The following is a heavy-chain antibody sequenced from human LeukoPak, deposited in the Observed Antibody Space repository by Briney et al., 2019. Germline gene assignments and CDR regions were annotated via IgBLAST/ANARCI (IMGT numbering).Heavy chain of an antibody. CDR1: GFTFSNYA. CDR3: AKDQTGDGYNAI. CDR2: IHRGGSAI. D-gene: IGHD5-24*01. V-gene: IGHV3-23*03. J-gene: IGHJ4*02. Sequence: GGSLRLSCAASGFTFSNYAMSWARQAPGKGLEWVSIIHRGGSAIYYADSVEGRFTISREDSKNTLYLQMSSLRAEDTAVYYCAKDQTGDGYNAIWGQGTLVTVPS.